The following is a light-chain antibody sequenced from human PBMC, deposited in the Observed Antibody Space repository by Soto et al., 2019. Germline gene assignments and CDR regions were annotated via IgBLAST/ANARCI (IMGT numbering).Light chain of an antibody. J-gene: IGKJ5*01. CDR1: QGVSSY. Sequence: EIVLTQSPATLSLSPGERATLSCRASQGVSSYLALYQQKPGQAPRLVIYDIFTRATGVPTRISGSGSGTEFTLTISSLQSEDFAVYYCQQRSNWPPITFGQGTRLEIK. CDR2: DIF. CDR3: QQRSNWPPIT. V-gene: IGKV3-11*01.